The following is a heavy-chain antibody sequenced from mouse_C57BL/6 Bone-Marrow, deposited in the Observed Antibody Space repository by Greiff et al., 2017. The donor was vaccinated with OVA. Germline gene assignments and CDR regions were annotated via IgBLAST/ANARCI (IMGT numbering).Heavy chain of an antibody. CDR1: GYTFTSYW. CDR2: IDPSDSYT. V-gene: IGHV1-50*01. CDR3: ARWYYGSSYDAMDY. Sequence: QVQLQQPGAELVKPGASVKLSCKASGYTFTSYWMQWVKQRPGQGLEWIGEIDPSDSYTNYNQKFKGKATLTADTSSSTAYMQLSSLTSEGSAVYYCARWYYGSSYDAMDYWGQGTSVTVSS. D-gene: IGHD1-1*01. J-gene: IGHJ4*01.